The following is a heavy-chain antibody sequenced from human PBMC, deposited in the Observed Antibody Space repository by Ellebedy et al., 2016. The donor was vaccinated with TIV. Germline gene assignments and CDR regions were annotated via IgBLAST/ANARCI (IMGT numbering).Heavy chain of an antibody. CDR3: ARGGHGGNSFDY. D-gene: IGHD4-23*01. CDR2: IWYDGSNK. V-gene: IGHV3-30*19. Sequence: GESLKISXAASGFTFSSYGMHWVRQAPGKGLEWVAVIWYDGSNKYYADSVKGRFTISRDNSKNTLYLQMNSLRAEDTAVYYCARGGHGGNSFDYWGQGTLVTVSS. J-gene: IGHJ4*02. CDR1: GFTFSSYG.